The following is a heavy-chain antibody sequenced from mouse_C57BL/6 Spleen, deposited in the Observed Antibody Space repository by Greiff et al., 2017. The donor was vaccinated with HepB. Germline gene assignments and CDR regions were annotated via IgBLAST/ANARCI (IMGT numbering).Heavy chain of an antibody. Sequence: QVQLQQPGAELVMPGASVKLSCKASGYTFTSYWMHWVKQRPGQGLEWIGEIDPSDSYTNYNQKFKGKSTLTVDKSSSTAYMQLSSLTSEDSAVYYCATPHDGYLDYWGQGTTLTVSS. CDR3: ATPHDGYLDY. CDR2: IDPSDSYT. CDR1: GYTFTSYW. D-gene: IGHD2-3*01. V-gene: IGHV1-69*01. J-gene: IGHJ2*01.